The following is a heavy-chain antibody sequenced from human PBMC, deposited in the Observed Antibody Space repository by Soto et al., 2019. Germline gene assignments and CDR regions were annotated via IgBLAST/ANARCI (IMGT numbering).Heavy chain of an antibody. Sequence: GSLRLSCAASGFTVSSNCMSWVRQAPGKGLEWVSVIYSGGSTYYADSVKGRFTISRDNSKNTLYLQMNSLRAEDTAVYYCARDSGSYSGYGMDVWGQGTTVTVSS. D-gene: IGHD1-26*01. CDR1: GFTVSSNC. J-gene: IGHJ6*02. CDR2: IYSGGST. CDR3: ARDSGSYSGYGMDV. V-gene: IGHV3-53*01.